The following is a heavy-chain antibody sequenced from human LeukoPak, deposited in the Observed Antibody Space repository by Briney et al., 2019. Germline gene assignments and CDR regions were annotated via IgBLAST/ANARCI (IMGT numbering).Heavy chain of an antibody. Sequence: SETLSLTCTVSGGSISSGDYYWSWIRQPPGKGLEWIGYIYYSGSTYYNPSLKSRITISVDTSKNQFSLKLSSVTAADTAVYYCAREKAVYGSGSYLFRGRGTLVTVSS. V-gene: IGHV4-30-4*01. CDR1: GGSISSGDYY. CDR2: IYYSGST. D-gene: IGHD3-10*01. CDR3: AREKAVYGSGSYLF. J-gene: IGHJ4*02.